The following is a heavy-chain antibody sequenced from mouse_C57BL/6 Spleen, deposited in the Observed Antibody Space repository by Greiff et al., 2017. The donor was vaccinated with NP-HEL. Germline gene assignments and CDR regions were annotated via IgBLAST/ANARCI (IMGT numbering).Heavy chain of an antibody. CDR1: GFTFTDYY. CDR3: ARLQLGPHYAMDY. D-gene: IGHD4-1*02. J-gene: IGHJ4*01. V-gene: IGHV7-3*01. CDR2: IRNKANGYTT. Sequence: EVKLMESGGGLVQPGGSLSLSCAASGFTFTDYYMSWVRQPPGKALEWLGFIRNKANGYTTEYSASVKGRFTISRDNSQSILYLQMNALRAEDSATYYCARLQLGPHYAMDYWGQGTSVTVSS.